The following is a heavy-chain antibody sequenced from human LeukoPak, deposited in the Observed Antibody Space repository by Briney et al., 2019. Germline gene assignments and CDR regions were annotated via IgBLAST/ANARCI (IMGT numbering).Heavy chain of an antibody. D-gene: IGHD3-9*01. V-gene: IGHV3-30*18. Sequence: PGGSLGLSCAASGFTFSSYGMHWVRQAPGKGLEWVAVISYDGSNKYYADSVKGRFTISRDNSKNTLYLQMNSLRAEDTAVYYCAKDRYLTGYSFDYWGQGTLVTVSS. CDR3: AKDRYLTGYSFDY. CDR2: ISYDGSNK. CDR1: GFTFSSYG. J-gene: IGHJ4*02.